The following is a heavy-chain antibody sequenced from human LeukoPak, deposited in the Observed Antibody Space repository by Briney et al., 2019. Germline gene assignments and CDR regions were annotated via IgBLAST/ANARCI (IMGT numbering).Heavy chain of an antibody. D-gene: IGHD3-10*01. Sequence: PGRSLRLSCAASGFTFRSYGMQWVRQAPGKGLEWVAVISYDGTEEYYADSAKGRFTISRDNSKNTLFLQMNSLRVEDTAVYYCAKAASFGELLSVEGFFYYGMDVWGQGTTVTVSS. CDR2: ISYDGTEE. CDR1: GFTFRSYG. CDR3: AKAASFGELLSVEGFFYYGMDV. V-gene: IGHV3-30*18. J-gene: IGHJ6*02.